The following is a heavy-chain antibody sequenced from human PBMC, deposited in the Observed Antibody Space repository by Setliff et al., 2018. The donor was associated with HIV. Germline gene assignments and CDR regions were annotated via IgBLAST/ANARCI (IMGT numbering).Heavy chain of an antibody. Sequence: ASVKVSCKVSGYTLTEVSVHWVRPAPGKGLEWMGGFDPQYDKTFYAQKFQGRVTMSEDTSTDTAYMELSSLRTEDTAVYYCATRAYDSRGYLRSRVSGAAFAIWGQATMVTVSS. CDR3: ATRAYDSRGYLRSRVSGAAFAI. CDR1: GYTLTEVS. CDR2: FDPQYDKT. D-gene: IGHD3-22*01. J-gene: IGHJ3*02. V-gene: IGHV1-24*01.